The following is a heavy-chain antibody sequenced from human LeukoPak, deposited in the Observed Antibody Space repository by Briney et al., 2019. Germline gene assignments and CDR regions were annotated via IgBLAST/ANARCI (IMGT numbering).Heavy chain of an antibody. CDR3: ARDQAYFWYSGSARGGDY. Sequence: PGGSLRLSCAASGFTFSSYSMNWVRQAPGKGLEWVSYISSSSSTIYYADSVKGRFTISRDNAKNSLYLQMNSLRAEDTAVYYCARDQAYFWYSGSARGGDYWGQGTLVTVSS. CDR2: ISSSSSTI. CDR1: GFTFSSYS. V-gene: IGHV3-48*01. J-gene: IGHJ4*02. D-gene: IGHD1-26*01.